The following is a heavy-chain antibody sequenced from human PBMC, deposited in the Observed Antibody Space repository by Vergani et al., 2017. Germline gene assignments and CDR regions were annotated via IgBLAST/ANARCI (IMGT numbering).Heavy chain of an antibody. CDR1: GNSFSSQW. V-gene: IGHV5-51*01. CDR2: IYPGDSES. CDR3: ARQQYYYESSGYHGNFDY. D-gene: IGHD3-22*01. J-gene: IGHJ4*02. Sequence: EVQLVQSGAEVKKPGESLKISCKVSGNSFSSQWIVWVRQMPGKGLEWMGSIYPGDSESRYNSSFQGQVTISADKSISTVYLQWSSLKASDTAMYYCARQQYYYESSGYHGNFDYWGQGTLVTVSS.